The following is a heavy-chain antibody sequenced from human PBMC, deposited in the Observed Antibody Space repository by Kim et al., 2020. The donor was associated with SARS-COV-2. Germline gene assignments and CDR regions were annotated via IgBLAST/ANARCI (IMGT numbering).Heavy chain of an antibody. D-gene: IGHD3-10*01. Sequence: SGPTLVNPTQTLTLTCTFSGFSLSTSGMCVSWIRQPPGKALEWLALIDWDDDKYYSTSLKTRLTISKDTSKNQVVLTMTNMDPVDTATYYCARNYGSGSYPPALWDYWGQGTLVTVSS. V-gene: IGHV2-70*01. CDR3: ARNYGSGSYPPALWDY. CDR1: GFSLSTSGMC. CDR2: IDWDDDK. J-gene: IGHJ4*02.